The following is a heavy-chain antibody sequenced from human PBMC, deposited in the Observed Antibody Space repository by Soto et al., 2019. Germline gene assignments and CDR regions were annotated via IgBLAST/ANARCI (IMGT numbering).Heavy chain of an antibody. CDR1: GASIITDNW. Sequence: QVQLQESGPRLVKPSGTLSLTCALSGASIITDNWWSWVRLPPGKEMEWSGEIDHSGNTNFNPSVKSPVTISVDPSKNQIYLTVSSMTAADTAIYYCARASASSKLRGVVINWGQGTLVTVSS. CDR2: IDHSGNT. D-gene: IGHD3-10*01. CDR3: ARASASSKLRGVVIN. V-gene: IGHV4-4*02. J-gene: IGHJ4*02.